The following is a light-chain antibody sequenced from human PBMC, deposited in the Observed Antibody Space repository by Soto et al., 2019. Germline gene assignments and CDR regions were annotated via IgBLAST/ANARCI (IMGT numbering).Light chain of an antibody. CDR1: QGISSA. J-gene: IGKJ3*01. CDR2: DAS. V-gene: IGKV1-13*02. CDR3: QQFNSYPR. Sequence: AIQLTKSPSSLSASVGDRVTITCRASQGISSALAWYQQKPGKAPKLLIYDASSLESGVPSRFSGSGSGTDFTLTISSLQPEDFATYYCQQFNSYPRFGPGTKVDIK.